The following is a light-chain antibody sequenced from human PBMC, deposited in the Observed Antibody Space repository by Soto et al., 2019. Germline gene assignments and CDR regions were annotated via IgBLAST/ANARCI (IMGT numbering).Light chain of an antibody. CDR2: GAS. J-gene: IGKJ3*01. V-gene: IGKV3-20*01. Sequence: EIVLTQSPGTLSLSPGERATLSCRASQSITNSYLAWYQQKPGQAPRLLVYGASSRATGIPDRFSGSGSGTDFTLTISRLEAEDFAVYYCQQYVSSRFTFGPGTKVDIK. CDR3: QQYVSSRFT. CDR1: QSITNSY.